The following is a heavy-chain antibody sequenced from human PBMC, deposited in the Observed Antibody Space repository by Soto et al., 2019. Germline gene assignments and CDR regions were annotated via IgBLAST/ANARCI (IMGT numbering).Heavy chain of an antibody. CDR3: ARDIRAWQEY. CDR1: GYTFTSYA. CDR2: INAGNGNT. Sequence: ASVKVSCKASGYTFTSYAMHWVRQAPGQRLEWMGWINAGNGNTKYSQKFQGRVTITRDTSASTAYMELSSLRSEDTAVADCARDIRAWQEYWGQGAQVSVPS. D-gene: IGHD2-2*02. J-gene: IGHJ4*02. V-gene: IGHV1-3*01.